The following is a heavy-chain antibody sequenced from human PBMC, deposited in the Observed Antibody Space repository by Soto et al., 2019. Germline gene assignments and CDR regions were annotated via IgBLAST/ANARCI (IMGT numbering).Heavy chain of an antibody. CDR1: GGTISSYY. CDR2: IYYSGST. CDR3: ARGADIVVVTATDYYGMDV. J-gene: IGHJ6*02. D-gene: IGHD2-21*02. V-gene: IGHV4-59*01. Sequence: SETLSLTCTVSGGTISSYYWSWIRQPPGKGLEWIGYIYYSGSTNYNPSLKSRVTISVDTSKNQFSLKLSSVTAADTAVYYCARGADIVVVTATDYYGMDVWGQGTTVTVSS.